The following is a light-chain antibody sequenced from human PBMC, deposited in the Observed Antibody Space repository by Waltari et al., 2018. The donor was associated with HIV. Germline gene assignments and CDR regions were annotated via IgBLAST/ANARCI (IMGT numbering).Light chain of an antibody. Sequence: DIQMTQSPSSLSASVGDRVTFPCRASQDLKEFLAWFQQKPGKTQKPLISAASSLHSGVPSKFSGSGSGTDFTLTISSLQPEDSATYYCQQYYKYPPTFGQGTKLEIK. CDR3: QQYYKYPPT. CDR2: AAS. CDR1: QDLKEF. V-gene: IGKV1-16*02. J-gene: IGKJ2*01.